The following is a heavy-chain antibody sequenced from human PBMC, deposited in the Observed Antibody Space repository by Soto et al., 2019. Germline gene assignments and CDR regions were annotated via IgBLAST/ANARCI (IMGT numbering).Heavy chain of an antibody. CDR2: ISSSSSYI. Sequence: GGSLRLSCAASGFTFSSYSMNWVRQAPGKGLEWVSSISSSSSYIYYADSVKGRFTISRDNAKNSLYLQMNSLRAEDTAVYYCARDPLIAAAGPNWFDPWGQGTLVTVSS. CDR1: GFTFSSYS. D-gene: IGHD6-13*01. J-gene: IGHJ5*02. V-gene: IGHV3-21*01. CDR3: ARDPLIAAAGPNWFDP.